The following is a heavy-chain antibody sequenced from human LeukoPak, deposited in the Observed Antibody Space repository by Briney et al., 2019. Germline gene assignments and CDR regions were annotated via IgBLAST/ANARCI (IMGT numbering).Heavy chain of an antibody. V-gene: IGHV3-30-3*01. CDR2: ISYDVITK. D-gene: IGHD3-9*01. CDR1: GFTFTNYP. CDR3: ARDNTLRYFDY. Sequence: GGSLRLSCSASGFTFTNYPIHWVRQAPGKGLEWVAVISYDVITKYYADSVKGRFTLSRDNSKNILFLQMDSLRAEDTAVYYCARDNTLRYFDYWGQGTLVTASS. J-gene: IGHJ4*02.